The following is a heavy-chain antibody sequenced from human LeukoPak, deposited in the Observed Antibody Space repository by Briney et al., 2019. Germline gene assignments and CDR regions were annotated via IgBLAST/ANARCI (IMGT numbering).Heavy chain of an antibody. CDR2: IRYDGSNK. Sequence: GGSLRLSCAASGFTFSSYGMHWVRQAPGKGLEWVAFIRYDGSNKYYADSVKGRFTISRDNSKNTLYLQMNSLRAEDTAVYYCAKGWKQQLVPSYYYMDVWGKGTTVTVSS. CDR1: GFTFSSYG. CDR3: AKGWKQQLVPSYYYMDV. V-gene: IGHV3-30*02. D-gene: IGHD6-13*01. J-gene: IGHJ6*03.